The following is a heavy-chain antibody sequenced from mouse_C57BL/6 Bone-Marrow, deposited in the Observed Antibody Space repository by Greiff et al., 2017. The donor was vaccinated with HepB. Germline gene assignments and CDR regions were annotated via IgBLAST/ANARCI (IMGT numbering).Heavy chain of an antibody. CDR3: ARVNDYDDYAMDY. V-gene: IGHV3-6*01. CDR1: GYSITSGYY. CDR2: ISYDGSN. D-gene: IGHD2-4*01. Sequence: VQLQQSGPGLVKPSQSLSLTCSVTGYSITSGYYWNWIRQFPGNKLEWMGYISYDGSNNYNPSLKNRISITRDTSKNQFILKLTSVTTEDTATYYCARVNDYDDYAMDYWGQGTSVTVSS. J-gene: IGHJ4*01.